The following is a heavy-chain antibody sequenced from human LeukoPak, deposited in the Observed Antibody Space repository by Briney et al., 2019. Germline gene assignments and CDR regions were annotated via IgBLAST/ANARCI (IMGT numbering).Heavy chain of an antibody. CDR1: GFSISSHW. CDR3: ARGPTYGSRSDFLES. V-gene: IGHV3-7*01. J-gene: IGHJ4*02. CDR2: LKEDVSAR. Sequence: PGGSLRLSRVASGFSISSHWMSWVRQAPGKGLEWVASLKEDVSARNLVVSVKGRFTISTDNAKNTLYLQMNSLRVEDSAVYYCARGPTYGSRSDFLESWGLGTLVTVSS. D-gene: IGHD3-10*01.